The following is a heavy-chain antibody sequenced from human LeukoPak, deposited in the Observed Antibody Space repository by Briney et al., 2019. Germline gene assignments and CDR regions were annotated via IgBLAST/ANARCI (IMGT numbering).Heavy chain of an antibody. Sequence: GGSLRLSCAASGFNFFNYAMSWVRQALGKGLEWVSTFTGSGGSTYYAHSVKGRFTISRDNSKNTVFLQMNSLRAEDTAVYYCAKLYSSGWTTGGAFDVWGQGTMVFVFS. CDR3: AKLYSSGWTTGGAFDV. CDR2: FTGSGGST. D-gene: IGHD6-19*01. J-gene: IGHJ3*01. V-gene: IGHV3-23*01. CDR1: GFNFFNYA.